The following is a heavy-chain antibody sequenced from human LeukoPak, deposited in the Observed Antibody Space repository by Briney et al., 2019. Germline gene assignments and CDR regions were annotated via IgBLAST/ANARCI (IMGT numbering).Heavy chain of an antibody. CDR2: IYHSGST. Sequence: SETLSLTCAVSGGSISSGGYSWSWIRQPPGKGLEWIGYIYHSGSTYYNPSLKSRVTISVDRSKNQFSLKLSSVTAADTAVYYCARGYGSGSYYFGYWGQGTLVTVSS. CDR3: ARGYGSGSYYFGY. CDR1: GGSISSGGYS. D-gene: IGHD3-10*01. J-gene: IGHJ4*02. V-gene: IGHV4-30-2*01.